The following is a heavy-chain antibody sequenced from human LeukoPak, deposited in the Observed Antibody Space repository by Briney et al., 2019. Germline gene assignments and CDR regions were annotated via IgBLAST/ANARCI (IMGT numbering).Heavy chain of an antibody. CDR3: ARDATGYSSGWFPVSYYYYYMDV. V-gene: IGHV4-59*12. CDR2: IYYSGST. D-gene: IGHD6-19*01. CDR1: GGSISSYY. Sequence: SETLSLTCTVSGGSISSYYWSWIRQPPGKGLEWIGYIYYSGSTNYNPSLKSRVTISVDTSKNQFSLKLSSVTAADTAVYYCARDATGYSSGWFPVSYYYYYMDVWGKGTTVTVSS. J-gene: IGHJ6*03.